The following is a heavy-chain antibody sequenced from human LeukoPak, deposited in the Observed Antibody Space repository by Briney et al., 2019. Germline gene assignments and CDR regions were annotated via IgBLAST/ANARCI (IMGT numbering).Heavy chain of an antibody. V-gene: IGHV3-7*01. J-gene: IGHJ5*02. D-gene: IGHD2-15*01. CDR1: GFTFSSYW. CDR3: AREGCSGGSCYHNWFDP. CDR2: INQDGSEK. Sequence: GGSLKLSCAASGFTFSSYWMSWVRQAPGKGLEWVANINQDGSEKYYVDSVKGRFTISRDNAKNSLYLQMNSLRAEDTAVYYCAREGCSGGSCYHNWFDPWGQGTLVTVSS.